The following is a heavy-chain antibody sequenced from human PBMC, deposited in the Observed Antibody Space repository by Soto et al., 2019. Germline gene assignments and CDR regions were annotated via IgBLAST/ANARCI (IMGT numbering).Heavy chain of an antibody. CDR2: ISYDGSNK. Sequence: PGGSLRLSCAASGFTFSSYGMHWVRQAPGKGLEWVAVISYDGSNKYYADSVKGRFTISRDNSKNTLYLQMNSLRAEDTAVYYCAKDALKYSSSSELDYWGQGTLVTVSS. V-gene: IGHV3-30*18. J-gene: IGHJ4*02. CDR3: AKDALKYSSSSELDY. CDR1: GFTFSSYG. D-gene: IGHD6-6*01.